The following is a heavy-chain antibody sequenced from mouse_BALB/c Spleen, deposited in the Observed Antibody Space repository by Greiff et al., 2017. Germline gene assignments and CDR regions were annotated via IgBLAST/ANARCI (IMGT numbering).Heavy chain of an antibody. Sequence: QDQLQQSAAELARPGASVKMSCKASGYTFTSYTMHWVKQRPGQGLEWIGYINPSSGYTESNQKFKDKTTLTADKSSSTAYMQLSSLTSEDSAVYYCAREGITTRYYAMDYWGQGTSVTVSS. V-gene: IGHV1-4*02. CDR1: GYTFTSYT. D-gene: IGHD2-4*01. J-gene: IGHJ4*01. CDR3: AREGITTRYYAMDY. CDR2: INPSSGYT.